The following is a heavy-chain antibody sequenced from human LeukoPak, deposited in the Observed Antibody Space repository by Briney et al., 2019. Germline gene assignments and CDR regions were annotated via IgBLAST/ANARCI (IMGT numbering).Heavy chain of an antibody. Sequence: PSETLSLTCTVSGGSISSHYWTWIRQSPVKGLEWIGDISNSGSTSYNPSLKSRVTISIDTSKNQFSLKLSSVTAADTAVYYCGRDTLVGYFSYYYMDVWGKGTTVTVSS. CDR3: GRDTLVGYFSYYYMDV. D-gene: IGHD2-15*01. J-gene: IGHJ6*03. CDR2: ISNSGST. CDR1: GGSISSHY. V-gene: IGHV4-59*11.